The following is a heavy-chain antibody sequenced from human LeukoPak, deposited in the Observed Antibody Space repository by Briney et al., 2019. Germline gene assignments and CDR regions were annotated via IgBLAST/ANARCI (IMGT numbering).Heavy chain of an antibody. Sequence: SETLSLTCIVSGGSISSHYWSWIRQPPGKGLEWIGYIYYSGSTNYNPSLKSRVTISVDTSKNQFSLKLSSVTAADTAVYYCARRISGYNYGPNWFDPWGQGTLVTVSS. CDR3: ARRISGYNYGPNWFDP. CDR2: IYYSGST. D-gene: IGHD5-18*01. CDR1: GGSISSHY. V-gene: IGHV4-59*11. J-gene: IGHJ5*02.